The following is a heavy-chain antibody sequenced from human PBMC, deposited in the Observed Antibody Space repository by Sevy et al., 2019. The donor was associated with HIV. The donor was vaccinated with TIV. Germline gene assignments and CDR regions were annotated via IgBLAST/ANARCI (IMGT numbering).Heavy chain of an antibody. CDR3: ARSVYGSGTYLNDY. D-gene: IGHD3-10*01. CDR1: GYTFTGYY. CDR2: VNPNGGGT. Sequence: ASVKVSCKASGYTFTGYYIHWVRQAPGQGLEWRGWVNPNGGGTNYGQKFQGRVAMTSDTSISTAYMELSGLRSDDTAVFYCARSVYGSGTYLNDYWGQGTLVTVSS. V-gene: IGHV1-2*02. J-gene: IGHJ4*02.